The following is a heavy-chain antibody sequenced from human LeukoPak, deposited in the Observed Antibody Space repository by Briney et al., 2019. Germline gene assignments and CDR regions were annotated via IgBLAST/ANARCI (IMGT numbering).Heavy chain of an antibody. CDR1: GGSIGSYF. Sequence: ASETLSLTCTISGGSIGSYFWSWIRQPPGEGLEWIGFIYYSGSTNYNPSFKSRVTISVDTSKNQFFLQLNSVTAADTAVYFCARGLGYMDVWGKGTTVTVSS. CDR2: IYYSGST. CDR3: ARGLGYMDV. V-gene: IGHV4-59*01. J-gene: IGHJ6*03. D-gene: IGHD5/OR15-5a*01.